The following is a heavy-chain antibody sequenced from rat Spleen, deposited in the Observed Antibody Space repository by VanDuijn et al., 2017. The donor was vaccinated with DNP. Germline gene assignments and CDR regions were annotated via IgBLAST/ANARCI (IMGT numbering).Heavy chain of an antibody. Sequence: EVQLVETGGGLVQPGRSLKLSCVASGFTFSGCWMYWIRQAPGRGLEWVASINTDGDTTQYPDSVKGRFTVSSDNAENTVCLQMNSLRSEDTATYYGAKDRTGGFAMDAWGQGTSVTVSP. CDR2: INTDGDTT. CDR3: AKDRTGGFAMDA. D-gene: IGHD4-1*01. V-gene: IGHV5-58*01. J-gene: IGHJ4*01. CDR1: GFTFSGCW.